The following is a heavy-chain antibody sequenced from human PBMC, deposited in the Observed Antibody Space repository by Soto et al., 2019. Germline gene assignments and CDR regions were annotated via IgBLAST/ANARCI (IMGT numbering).Heavy chain of an antibody. D-gene: IGHD6-13*01. CDR1: GGSISSYY. Sequence: SETLSLTCTVSGGSISSYYWSWIRQPPGKGLEWIGYIYYSGSTNYNPSLKSRVTISADTSKNQFSLKLSSVTAADTAVYYCARRYGTVFDFWGQGTLVTVSS. J-gene: IGHJ4*02. CDR2: IYYSGST. CDR3: ARRYGTVFDF. V-gene: IGHV4-59*01.